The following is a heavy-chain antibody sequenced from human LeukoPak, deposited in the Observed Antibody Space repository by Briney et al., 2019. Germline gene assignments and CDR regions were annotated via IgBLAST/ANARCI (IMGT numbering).Heavy chain of an antibody. Sequence: SVKVSCKASGGTFSSYAISWVRQAPGQGLEWMGGIIPIFGTANYAQKFQGRVTITTDESTSTAYMELSSLRSEDTAVYYCASPLVGATIMDAFDIWGQGTMVTVSS. CDR3: ASPLVGATIMDAFDI. J-gene: IGHJ3*02. V-gene: IGHV1-69*05. CDR2: IIPIFGTA. CDR1: GGTFSSYA. D-gene: IGHD1-26*01.